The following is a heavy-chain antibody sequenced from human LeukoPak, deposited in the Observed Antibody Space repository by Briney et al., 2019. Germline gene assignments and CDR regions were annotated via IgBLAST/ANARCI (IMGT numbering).Heavy chain of an antibody. J-gene: IGHJ4*02. CDR3: ARIPVTSYGDFDN. V-gene: IGHV1-2*02. CDR1: GYTFTDYY. Sequence: GASVKVSCKASGYTFTDYYMHWVRQAPGQGLQWMGWINAKSGGTTIAQNFQGRVTMTRDTSVSTAYMELSSLKSDDTAIFYCARIPVTSYGDFDNWGQGPLVTVSS. D-gene: IGHD2/OR15-2a*01. CDR2: INAKSGGT.